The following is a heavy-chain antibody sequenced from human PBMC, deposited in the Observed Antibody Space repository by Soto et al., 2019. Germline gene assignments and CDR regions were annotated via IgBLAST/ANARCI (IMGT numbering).Heavy chain of an antibody. CDR1: GFTFSSYS. V-gene: IGHV3-23*01. J-gene: IGHJ6*02. D-gene: IGHD2-2*01. CDR3: ARDRRPSIYSGLAV. Sequence: PGGSLRLSCAASGFTFSSYSMNWVRQAPGKGLEWVSAIDGSSATTNYADSVKGRFTISRDNSKNTLFLHMSGLRAEDTAVYYCARDRRPSIYSGLAVWGQGTTVTVSS. CDR2: IDGSSATT.